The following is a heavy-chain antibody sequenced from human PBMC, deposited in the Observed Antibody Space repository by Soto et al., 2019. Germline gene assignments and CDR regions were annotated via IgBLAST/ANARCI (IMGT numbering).Heavy chain of an antibody. CDR3: ARYRGLYTKRAAGPNYYYGMDV. J-gene: IGHJ6*04. CDR2: ISAYNGNT. V-gene: IGHV1-18*01. Sequence: GASVKVSCKASGYTFTSYGSSWVRQAPGQGLEWMGWISAYNGNTNYAQKLQGRVTMTTDTSTSTAYMELRSLRSDDTAVYYCARYRGLYTKRAAGPNYYYGMDVWGKGTTVTVSS. CDR1: GYTFTSYG. D-gene: IGHD6-13*01.